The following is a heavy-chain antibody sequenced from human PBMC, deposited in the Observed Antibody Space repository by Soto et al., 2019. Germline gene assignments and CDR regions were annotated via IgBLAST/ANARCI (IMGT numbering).Heavy chain of an antibody. CDR2: ISSDGSKK. CDR1: GFTFSGYG. D-gene: IGHD6-19*01. Sequence: GGSLRLSCAASGFTFSGYGVHWVRQAPGKGPEWVAVISSDGSKKYYTDSVKGRFTISRDNSKNTLYLQMNSLRAEDTAVYYCAKDGASNGWSGPDYWGQGTLVTVSS. CDR3: AKDGASNGWSGPDY. J-gene: IGHJ4*02. V-gene: IGHV3-30*18.